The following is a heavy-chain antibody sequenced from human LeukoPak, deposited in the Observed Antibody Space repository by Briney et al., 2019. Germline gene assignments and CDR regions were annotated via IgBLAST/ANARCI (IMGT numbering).Heavy chain of an antibody. CDR1: GFTFSTYA. V-gene: IGHV3-30-3*01. CDR3: ARGLQYYYYYMDV. Sequence: GGSLRLSCAASGFTFSTYAMHWVRQAPGKGLEWVAAISYDGRNKYYADSVKGRFTISRDNSKNTLYLQMNSLRTEDTAVYYCARGLQYYYYYMDVWGKGTTVTVSS. J-gene: IGHJ6*03. CDR2: ISYDGRNK.